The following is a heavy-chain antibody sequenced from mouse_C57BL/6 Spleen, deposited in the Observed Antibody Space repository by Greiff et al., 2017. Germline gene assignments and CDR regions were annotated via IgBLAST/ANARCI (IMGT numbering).Heavy chain of an antibody. V-gene: IGHV5-6*01. J-gene: IGHJ3*01. CDR3: ARHPYDGYYVGFGY. CDR1: GFTFSSYG. Sequence: EVHLVESGGDLVKPGGSLKLSCAASGFTFSSYGMSWVRQTPDRRLEWVATISSGGSYTYYPDSVKGRFTISRDNAKNTLYLQMSSRKSEDTAMYYCARHPYDGYYVGFGYWGQGTLVTVSA. D-gene: IGHD2-3*01. CDR2: ISSGGSYT.